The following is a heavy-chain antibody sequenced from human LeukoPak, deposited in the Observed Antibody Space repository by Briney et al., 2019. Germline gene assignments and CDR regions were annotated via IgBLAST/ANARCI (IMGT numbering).Heavy chain of an antibody. V-gene: IGHV3-23*01. CDR3: AKASEWELLPYFDY. CDR2: ISGSGGST. D-gene: IGHD1-26*01. J-gene: IGHJ4*02. CDR1: GFTFSSYA. Sequence: GGSLRLSCAASGFTFSSYAMSWVRQAPGKGLEWVSAISGSGGSTYYADSVKGRFTISRDNSKNTLYLQMNSLRDEDTAVYYCAKASEWELLPYFDYWGQGTLVTVSS.